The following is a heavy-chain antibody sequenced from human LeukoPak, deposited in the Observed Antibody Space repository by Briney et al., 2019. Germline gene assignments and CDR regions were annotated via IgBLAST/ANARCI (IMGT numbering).Heavy chain of an antibody. CDR2: ISAYNGNT. V-gene: IGHV1-18*04. J-gene: IGHJ4*02. D-gene: IGHD3-10*01. CDR3: ARDFRYGSGSYYCY. Sequence: ASVKVSCKASGYTFTSYGISWVRQASGQGLEWMGWISAYNGNTNYAQKLQGRVTMTTDTSTSTAYMELRSLRSDDTAVYYCARDFRYGSGSYYCYWGQGTLVTVSS. CDR1: GYTFTSYG.